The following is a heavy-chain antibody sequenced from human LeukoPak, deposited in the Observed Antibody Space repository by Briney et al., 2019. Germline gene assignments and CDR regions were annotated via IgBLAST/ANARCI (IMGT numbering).Heavy chain of an antibody. CDR2: ISGSGGST. V-gene: IGHV3-23*01. CDR1: GFTFSSYA. D-gene: IGHD3-3*01. CDR3: AKDPRYDFWSGYSNWFDP. Sequence: GGSLRLSCAASGFTFSSYAMSWVRQAPGKGLEWVSAISGSGGSTYYADSVKGRFTTSRDNSKNTLYLQMNSLRAEDTAVYYCAKDPRYDFWSGYSNWFDPWGQGTRVTVSS. J-gene: IGHJ5*02.